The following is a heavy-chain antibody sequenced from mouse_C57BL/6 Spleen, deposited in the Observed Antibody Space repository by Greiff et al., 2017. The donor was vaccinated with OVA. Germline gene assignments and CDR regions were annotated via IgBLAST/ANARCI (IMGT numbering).Heavy chain of an antibody. CDR3: ARSRGGDYYAMDY. CDR2: IRNKANGYTT. V-gene: IGHV7-3*01. J-gene: IGHJ4*01. Sequence: EVQGVESGGGLVQPGGSLSLSCAASGFTFTDYYMSWVRQPPGKALEWLGFIRNKANGYTTEYSASVQGRFTIYRDNSQSILYLQMKALRAEDSATDDCARSRGGDYYAMDYWGQGTSVTVSS. D-gene: IGHD1-1*02. CDR1: GFTFTDYY.